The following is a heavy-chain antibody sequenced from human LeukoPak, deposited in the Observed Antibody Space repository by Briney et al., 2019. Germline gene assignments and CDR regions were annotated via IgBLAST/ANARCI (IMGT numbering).Heavy chain of an antibody. Sequence: GGSLRLSCAASGFTFSSYAMSWVRQAPGKGLEWVSAISGSGGSTYYADSVKGRFTISRDNAKNSLYLQMNSLRAEDMALYYCAKDISRYSSSSGVDYWGQGTLVTVSS. V-gene: IGHV3-23*01. D-gene: IGHD6-6*01. CDR1: GFTFSSYA. J-gene: IGHJ4*02. CDR3: AKDISRYSSSSGVDY. CDR2: ISGSGGST.